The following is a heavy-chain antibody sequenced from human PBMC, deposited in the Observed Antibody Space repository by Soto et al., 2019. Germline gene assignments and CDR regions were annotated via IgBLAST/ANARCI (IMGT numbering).Heavy chain of an antibody. V-gene: IGHV3-74*01. J-gene: IGHJ3*02. CDR1: GFPFSSYW. CDR2: IKTDGSRA. D-gene: IGHD4-17*01. Sequence: GGSLRLSCAASGFPFSSYWIHWVRQAPGEGLVWVSRIKTDGSRASYADFVKGRFTISSDNAKNTVYLQMNSLRAEDTALYYCARDPHGNLGTPNDAFDIWGQGTMVTVSS. CDR3: ARDPHGNLGTPNDAFDI.